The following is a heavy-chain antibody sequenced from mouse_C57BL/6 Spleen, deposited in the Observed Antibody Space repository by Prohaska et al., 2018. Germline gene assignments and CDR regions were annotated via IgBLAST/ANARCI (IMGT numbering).Heavy chain of an antibody. CDR2: ISSGSSTI. J-gene: IGHJ2*01. Sequence: GVAYISSGSSTIYYADTVKGRFTISRDNAKNTLFLQMTSLRSEGTAMYYCAAGYPDYWGQGTTLTVSS. V-gene: IGHV5-17*01. D-gene: IGHD3-2*02. CDR3: AAGYPDY.